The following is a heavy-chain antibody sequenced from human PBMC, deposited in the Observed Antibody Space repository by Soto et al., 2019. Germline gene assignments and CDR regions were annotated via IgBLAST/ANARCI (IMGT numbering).Heavy chain of an antibody. V-gene: IGHV3-30-3*01. CDR1: GFTFSSYA. CDR3: ARAGCDGGSCYTLVGLRYGMDV. Sequence: QVQLVESGGGVVQPGRSLRLSCAASGFTFSSYAMYWVRQAPGKGLEWVAVISYDGNNKYYADSVKGRFTISRDNSKNTLXLXINSLRAEDTAVYYCARAGCDGGSCYTLVGLRYGMDVWGQGTTVTVSS. J-gene: IGHJ6*02. D-gene: IGHD2-15*01. CDR2: ISYDGNNK.